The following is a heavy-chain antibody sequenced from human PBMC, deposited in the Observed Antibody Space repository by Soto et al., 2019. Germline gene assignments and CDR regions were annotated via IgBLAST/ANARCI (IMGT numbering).Heavy chain of an antibody. CDR2: IIPILGIA. V-gene: IGHV1-69*02. J-gene: IGHJ6*02. D-gene: IGHD2-15*01. CDR3: ARGYGYCSGGSCYSNYYYGMDV. Sequence: QVQLVQSGAEVKKPGSSVKVSCKASGGTFSSYTISWVRQAPGQGLEWMGRIIPILGIANYAQKFQGRVTISEDKSTSTAYMELSSLRSEDTAVYYCARGYGYCSGGSCYSNYYYGMDVWGQGTTVTVSS. CDR1: GGTFSSYT.